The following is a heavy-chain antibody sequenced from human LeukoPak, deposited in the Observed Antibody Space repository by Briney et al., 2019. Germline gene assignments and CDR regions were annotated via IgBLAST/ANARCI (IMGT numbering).Heavy chain of an antibody. CDR1: GGSFSGYY. J-gene: IGHJ5*02. D-gene: IGHD2-15*01. V-gene: IGHV4-34*01. Sequence: SETLSLTCAVYGGSFSGYYWSWIRQPPGKGLEWIGEINHSGSTNYNPSLKSRVTISVDTSKNQFSLKLSSVTAADTAVYYCARGRHSHRTRRGWFDPWGQGTLVTVSS. CDR3: ARGRHSHRTRRGWFDP. CDR2: INHSGST.